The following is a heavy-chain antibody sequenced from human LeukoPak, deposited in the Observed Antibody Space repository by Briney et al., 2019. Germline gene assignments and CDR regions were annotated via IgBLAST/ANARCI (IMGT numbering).Heavy chain of an antibody. D-gene: IGHD2-15*01. V-gene: IGHV3-30*02. J-gene: IGHJ4*02. CDR1: GFTFSSNG. CDR2: IRFDGSNK. CDR3: ARAPVTSCRGAFCYPFDY. Sequence: GGSLRLSCAASGFTFSSNGMHWVRQAPGKGLEWVAFIRFDGSNKYYADSVRGRFTISRDNSKNTLYLQMNRLRVEDAAVYYCARAPVTSCRGAFCYPFDYWGQGTLVTVSS.